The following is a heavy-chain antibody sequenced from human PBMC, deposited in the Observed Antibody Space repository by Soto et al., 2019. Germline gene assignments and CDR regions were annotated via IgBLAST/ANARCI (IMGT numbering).Heavy chain of an antibody. CDR1: GFTFSSYA. V-gene: IGHV3-64D*06. J-gene: IGHJ6*02. CDR3: VKGYVVVQADYYYGMDV. CDR2: ISSNGGST. Sequence: PVGSLRLSCSASGFTFSSYAMHWVRQAPGKGLEYVSAISSNGGSTYYADSVKGRFTISRDNSKNTLYLQMSSLRAEDTAVYYCVKGYVVVQADYYYGMDVWGQGTTVTVSS. D-gene: IGHD2-2*01.